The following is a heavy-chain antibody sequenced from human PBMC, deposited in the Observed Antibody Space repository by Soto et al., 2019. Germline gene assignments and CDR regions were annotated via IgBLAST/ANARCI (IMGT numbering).Heavy chain of an antibody. CDR2: IYHSGST. D-gene: IGHD1-20*01. CDR3: ARGFIGVTGTTDYYYGMDV. J-gene: IGHJ6*02. V-gene: IGHV4-4*02. Sequence: PSETLSLTCAVSGGSISSSNWWSWVRQPPGKGLEWIGEIYHSGSTNYNPSLKSRVTISVDKSKNQFSLKLSPVTAADTAVYYCARGFIGVTGTTDYYYGMDVWGQGTTVTVS. CDR1: GGSISSSNW.